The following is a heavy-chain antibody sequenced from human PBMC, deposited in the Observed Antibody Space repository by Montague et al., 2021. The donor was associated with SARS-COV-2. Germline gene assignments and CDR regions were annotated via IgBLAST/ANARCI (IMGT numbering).Heavy chain of an antibody. D-gene: IGHD3-10*01. CDR3: VRPLWFGDSDYYFGS. Sequence: SLRLSCAASGFTFRSYWMHWVRQVPGRGLVWVSRIRPDGTSTHYAASVKGRFVISRDNAKNTLSLEMTNLRVDDTAIYYCVRPLWFGDSDYYFGSWGQGTQVSVSS. J-gene: IGHJ4*02. CDR1: GFTFRSYW. CDR2: IRPDGTST. V-gene: IGHV3-74*01.